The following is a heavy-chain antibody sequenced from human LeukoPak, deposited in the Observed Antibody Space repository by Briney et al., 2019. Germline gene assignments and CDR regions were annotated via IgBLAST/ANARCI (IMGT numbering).Heavy chain of an antibody. CDR3: AREGPGYSSGSLPYYYYMDV. CDR2: ISSSSSYI. V-gene: IGHV3-21*01. Sequence: GGSLRLSCAASGFTFSSYSMNWVRQAPGKGLERVSSISSSSSYIYYADSVKGRFTISRDNAKNSLYLQMNSLRAEDTAVYYCAREGPGYSSGSLPYYYYMDVWGKGTTVTVSS. D-gene: IGHD6-19*01. CDR1: GFTFSSYS. J-gene: IGHJ6*03.